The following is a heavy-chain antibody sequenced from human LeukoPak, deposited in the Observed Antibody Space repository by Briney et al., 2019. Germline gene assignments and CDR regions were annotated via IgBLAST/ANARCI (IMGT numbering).Heavy chain of an antibody. Sequence: PSETLSLTCAVYDGSFSGYYWSWIRQPPGKGLEWIGEINHSGSTNYNPSLKSRVTISVDTSKNQFSLKLSSVTAADTAVYYCAREGAFPTYYGSGRGGYYFDYWGQGTLVTVSS. J-gene: IGHJ4*02. D-gene: IGHD3-10*01. CDR2: INHSGST. CDR3: AREGAFPTYYGSGRGGYYFDY. V-gene: IGHV4-34*01. CDR1: DGSFSGYY.